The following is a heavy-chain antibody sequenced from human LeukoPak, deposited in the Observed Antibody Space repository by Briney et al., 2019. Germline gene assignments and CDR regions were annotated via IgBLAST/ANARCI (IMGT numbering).Heavy chain of an antibody. J-gene: IGHJ3*02. CDR1: GYSINSFYY. D-gene: IGHD2-15*01. CDR3: ARWPRGIVVVVAATDAFDI. Sequence: SETLSLTCAVSGYSINSFYYWGWIRQPPVKGLEWIESISHRGSTYYNPSLKSRVTISVDTSKNQLSLKVNSVTAADTAVYYCARWPRGIVVVVAATDAFDIWGQGTMVTVSS. CDR2: ISHRGST. V-gene: IGHV4-38-2*01.